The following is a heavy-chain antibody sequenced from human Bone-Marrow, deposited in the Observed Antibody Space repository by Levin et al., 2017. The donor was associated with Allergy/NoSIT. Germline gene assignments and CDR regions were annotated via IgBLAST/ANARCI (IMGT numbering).Heavy chain of an antibody. CDR1: GDSVSSASYY. V-gene: IGHV4-61*01. J-gene: IGHJ3*01. Sequence: SETLSLTCSVSGDSVSSASYYWNWIRQSPGTGLEWVGYILYSGSTYYNPSLKSRVTLSLDTSKNEFSLKMSSVTAADTAVYYCARVAVGATLGDLAFDAWGQGTMVTVSS. CDR2: ILYSGST. D-gene: IGHD1-26*01. CDR3: ARVAVGATLGDLAFDA.